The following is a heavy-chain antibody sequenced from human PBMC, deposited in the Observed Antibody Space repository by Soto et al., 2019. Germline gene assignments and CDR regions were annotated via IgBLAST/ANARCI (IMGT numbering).Heavy chain of an antibody. CDR2: ISGPGGTT. J-gene: IGHJ4*02. D-gene: IGHD3-16*01. CDR1: GFTFSSYA. V-gene: IGHV3-23*01. Sequence: EVQLLESGGGLVQPGGSLRLSCAASGFTFSSYAMTWVRQAPGKGLQWVSGISGPGGTTYYADSVKGRSTISRDNSKSTLYLQVNNVRTEETAIYYCAKSISFGGVIAYTLDYWGQGALVTVSS. CDR3: AKSISFGGVIAYTLDY.